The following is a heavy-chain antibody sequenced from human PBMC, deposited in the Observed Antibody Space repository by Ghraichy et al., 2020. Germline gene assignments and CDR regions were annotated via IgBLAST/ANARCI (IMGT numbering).Heavy chain of an antibody. J-gene: IGHJ4*02. CDR1: GGSMSSSF. Sequence: EPLNISCSVSGGSMSSSFWGWIRQPPGKGLEWIGYVYFNGSTKYSPSLKSRVTISVDTSKNQFSLKLSSVTAADTAVYFCARYRSGWYGVFGYWGQGALVTVSS. CDR3: ARYRSGWYGVFGY. CDR2: VYFNGST. D-gene: IGHD6-19*01. V-gene: IGHV4-59*01.